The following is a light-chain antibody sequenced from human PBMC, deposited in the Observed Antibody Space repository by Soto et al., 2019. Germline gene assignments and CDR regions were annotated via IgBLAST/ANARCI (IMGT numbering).Light chain of an antibody. CDR3: QQYGSSPFT. V-gene: IGKV3-20*01. CDR2: GAS. J-gene: IGKJ3*01. CDR1: QSISSSY. Sequence: EIVLTQSPGTLSLSPGERATLSCRASQSISSSYLAWYQQKPGQAPRLLVYGASSRATGIPDRFSGSGSGTDFTLTISRLEPEDFAVYYCQQYGSSPFTFAPGTKVAI.